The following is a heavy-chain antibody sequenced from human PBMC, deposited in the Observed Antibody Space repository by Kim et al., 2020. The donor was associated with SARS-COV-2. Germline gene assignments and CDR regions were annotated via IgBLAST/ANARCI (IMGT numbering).Heavy chain of an antibody. CDR2: ISYDGSTK. CDR3: AKDCVVGYLAYYFDY. J-gene: IGHJ4*02. Sequence: GGSLRLSCAASGFTFSSYGMHWVRQAPGKGLEWVAVISYDGSTKNSADSVKGRFTISRDNSKNTLYLQMNSLRAEDTAVYYCAKDCVVGYLAYYFDYWGQGTLVTVSS. D-gene: IGHD5-18*01. V-gene: IGHV3-30*18. CDR1: GFTFSSYG.